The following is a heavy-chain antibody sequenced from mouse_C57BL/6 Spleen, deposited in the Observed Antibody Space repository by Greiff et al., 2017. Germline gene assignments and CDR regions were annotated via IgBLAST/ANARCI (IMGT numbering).Heavy chain of an antibody. J-gene: IGHJ4*01. D-gene: IGHD1-1*01. V-gene: IGHV1-76*01. CDR1: GYTFTDYY. CDR2: IYPGSGNT. CDR3: AGGSIAMDY. Sequence: QVQLQQPGAELVRPGASVKLSCKASGYTFTDYYINWVKQRPGQGLEWIARIYPGSGNTYYNEKFKGKATLTAEKSSSTAYMQLSSLTSEDSAVYFCAGGSIAMDYWGQGTSVTVSS.